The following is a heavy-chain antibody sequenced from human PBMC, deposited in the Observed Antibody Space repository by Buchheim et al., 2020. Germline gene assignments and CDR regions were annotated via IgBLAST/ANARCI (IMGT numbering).Heavy chain of an antibody. J-gene: IGHJ3*02. CDR1: GFIVRSYY. D-gene: IGHD1-1*01. V-gene: IGHV3-66*01. CDR3: ARSRTDWNQFDAFAI. Sequence: EMQLVESGGGLVQPGGSLRLSCAASGFIVRSYYMTWVRQAPGKGLEWVAHLYETGTTYYADAVKGRFTITRDDSENTLFLQMTSLRVEDAAVYYCARSRTDWNQFDAFAIWGQGT. CDR2: LYETGTT.